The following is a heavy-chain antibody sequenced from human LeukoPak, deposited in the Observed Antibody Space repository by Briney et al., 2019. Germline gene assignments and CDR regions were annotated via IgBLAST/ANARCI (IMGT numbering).Heavy chain of an antibody. J-gene: IGHJ4*02. D-gene: IGHD3-22*01. V-gene: IGHV3-21*01. Sequence: GGSLRLSCAASGFTFSSYDMTWVRQAPGRGLEWVSSISSSSSYIYYADSVKGRFTISRDNAKNSLYLQMNSLRAEDTAVYYCASRAYDSSGYYYRNSYFDYWGQGTLVTVSS. CDR2: ISSSSSYI. CDR1: GFTFSSYD. CDR3: ASRAYDSSGYYYRNSYFDY.